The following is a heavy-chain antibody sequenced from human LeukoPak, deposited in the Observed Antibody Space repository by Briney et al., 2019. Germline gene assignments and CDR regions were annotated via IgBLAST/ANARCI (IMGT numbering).Heavy chain of an antibody. CDR3: ARGGFFSSSWYLYYYYYYMDV. CDR2: ISAYNGNT. CDR1: GYTFTSYG. Sequence: ASVKVSCKASGYTFTSYGISWVRQAPGQGLEWMGWISAYNGNTNYAQRLQGRVTMTTDTSTSTAYMELRSLRSEDTAVYYCARGGFFSSSWYLYYYYYYMDVWGKGTTVTVSS. D-gene: IGHD6-13*01. V-gene: IGHV1-18*01. J-gene: IGHJ6*03.